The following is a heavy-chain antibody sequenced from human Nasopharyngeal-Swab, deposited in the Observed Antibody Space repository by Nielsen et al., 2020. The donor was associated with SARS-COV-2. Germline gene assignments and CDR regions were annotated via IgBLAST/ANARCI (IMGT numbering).Heavy chain of an antibody. J-gene: IGHJ6*02. CDR3: ARDRVVPAAMWAYYYYGMDV. D-gene: IGHD2-2*01. V-gene: IGHV4-31*02. Sequence: WIRQSPGKGLEWIGYIYYSGSTYYNPSLKSRVTISVDTSKNQFSLKLSSVTAADTAVYYCARDRVVPAAMWAYYYYGMDVWGQGTTVTVSS. CDR2: IYYSGST.